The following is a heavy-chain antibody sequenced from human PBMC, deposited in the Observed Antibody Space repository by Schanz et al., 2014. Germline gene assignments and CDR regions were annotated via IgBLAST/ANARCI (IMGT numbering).Heavy chain of an antibody. CDR2: IIPILGIA. V-gene: IGHV1-69*09. Sequence: QVHLVQSGAEVKKPGASVKVSCKASGGTFSTYTISWVRQAPGQGLEWMGRIIPILGIANYAQKFQGRVTITRDTSASTAYMELTSLRSEDTAMYYCARDYYDSSGYYYCDYWGQGTLVTVSS. D-gene: IGHD3-22*01. J-gene: IGHJ4*02. CDR3: ARDYYDSSGYYYCDY. CDR1: GGTFSTYT.